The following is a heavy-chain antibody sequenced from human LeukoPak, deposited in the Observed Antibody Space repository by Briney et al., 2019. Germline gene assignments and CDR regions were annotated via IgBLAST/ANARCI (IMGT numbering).Heavy chain of an antibody. V-gene: IGHV4-30-2*01. CDR2: IYHSGST. J-gene: IGHJ4*02. CDR3: ARNHDSSGYYYGAEEVNSDY. CDR1: GGSISSGGYY. Sequence: SETLSLTCTVSGGSISSGGYYWSWIRQPPGKGLEWIGYIYHSGSTYYNPSLKSRVTISVDRSKNQFSLKLSSVTAADTAVYYCARNHDSSGYYYGAEEVNSDYWGQGTLVTVSS. D-gene: IGHD3-22*01.